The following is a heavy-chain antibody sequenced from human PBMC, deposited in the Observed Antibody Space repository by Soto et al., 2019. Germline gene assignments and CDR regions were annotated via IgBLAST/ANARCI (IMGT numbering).Heavy chain of an antibody. V-gene: IGHV4-34*01. CDR2: INHSGST. D-gene: IGHD2-21*02. Sequence: SEPLSLSCAVEGGSFSDYYWSWIRQPPGKGLEWIGEINHSGSTNYNPSLKSRVTISVDTSKNQFSLKLNSMTAADTAVYYCARDLWGYCGTDCYPLDVWGQGTTVTVSS. CDR1: GGSFSDYY. J-gene: IGHJ6*02. CDR3: ARDLWGYCGTDCYPLDV.